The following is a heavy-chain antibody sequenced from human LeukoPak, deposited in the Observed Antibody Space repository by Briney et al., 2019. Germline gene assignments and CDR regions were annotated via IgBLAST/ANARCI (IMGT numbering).Heavy chain of an antibody. CDR1: GDSISTYY. Sequence: PSETLSLTCTVSGDSISTYYWSWDRQPPGEGLEGGGEINHSGSTNYNPSLNSRVTMSVDTSKNQFSLKLSSVTAADTAVYYCARGRPQFDIWGQGTMVTVSS. CDR3: ARGRPQFDI. J-gene: IGHJ3*02. V-gene: IGHV4-34*01. CDR2: INHSGST.